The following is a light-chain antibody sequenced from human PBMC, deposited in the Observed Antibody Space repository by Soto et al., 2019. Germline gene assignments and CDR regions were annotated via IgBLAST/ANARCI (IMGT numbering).Light chain of an antibody. CDR1: SSNIGNNY. Sequence: SVVTQPPPVSAAPGQKVTISCSWRSSNIGNNYVSWYQQLPGTAPKLLIYENNKRPSGIPDRFSGSKSGTSATLGITGLQTGDEADYYCGTWDSSLSAGVFGGGTQLTVL. V-gene: IGLV1-51*02. CDR3: GTWDSSLSAGV. J-gene: IGLJ2*01. CDR2: ENN.